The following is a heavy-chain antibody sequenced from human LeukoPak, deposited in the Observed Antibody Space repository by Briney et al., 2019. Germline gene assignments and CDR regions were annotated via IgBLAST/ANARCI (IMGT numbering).Heavy chain of an antibody. CDR3: AKTDAPSYDLGSYYWFDP. CDR2: INPNSGGT. CDR1: GYTFSGYY. V-gene: IGHV1-2*02. D-gene: IGHD3-10*01. J-gene: IGHJ5*02. Sequence: ASVKVSCKASGYTFSGYYMHWVRQAPGQGLEWMGWINPNSGGTNYAQKFQGRVTMTGDTSISTAYMELSRLRSDDTAVYYCAKTDAPSYDLGSYYWFDPWGQGTRVTVSS.